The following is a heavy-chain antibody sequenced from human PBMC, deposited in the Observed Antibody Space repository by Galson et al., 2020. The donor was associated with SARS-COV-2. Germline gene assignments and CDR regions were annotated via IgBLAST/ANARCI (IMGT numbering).Heavy chain of an antibody. Sequence: SETLSLTCTASGGSISSGNYYWSWIRQPPGKGLEWIGSISYSGSTYYNPSLKSRLIISVDTSKNQFSLNLSSVTAADTAVYYCARVSPVVMDYGMDVWGQVTTVTVSS. CDR3: ARVSPVVMDYGMDV. J-gene: IGHJ6*02. V-gene: IGHV4-30-4*01. CDR1: GGSISSGNYY. CDR2: ISYSGST. D-gene: IGHD3-16*01.